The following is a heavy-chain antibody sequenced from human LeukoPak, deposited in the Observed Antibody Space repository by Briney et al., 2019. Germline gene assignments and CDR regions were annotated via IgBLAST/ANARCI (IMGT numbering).Heavy chain of an antibody. CDR3: ARRYSSSWYFETFDY. Sequence: GESLKISCKGSGYSFTNYWIGWVRQMPGKGLEWMGIIYPGDSDARYSPSFQGQVTISADKSISTAYLQWSSLKASDTAMYYCARRYSSSWYFETFDYWGQGTLVTVSS. V-gene: IGHV5-51*01. D-gene: IGHD6-13*01. J-gene: IGHJ4*02. CDR2: IYPGDSDA. CDR1: GYSFTNYW.